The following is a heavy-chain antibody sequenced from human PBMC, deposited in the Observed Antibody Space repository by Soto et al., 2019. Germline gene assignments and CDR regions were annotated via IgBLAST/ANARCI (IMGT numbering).Heavy chain of an antibody. CDR3: AKHGSLRPSYSSSSWCGY. CDR2: ISGSGGST. J-gene: IGHJ4*02. D-gene: IGHD6-6*01. CDR1: GFSFSSYA. V-gene: IGHV3-23*01. Sequence: GGSLRLSCAASGFSFSSYAMSWVRQDPGKGLEWVSAISGSGGSTYYADSVKGRFTISRDNSKNTLYLQMNSLRAEDTAVYYCAKHGSLRPSYSSSSWCGYWGQGTLVTVSS.